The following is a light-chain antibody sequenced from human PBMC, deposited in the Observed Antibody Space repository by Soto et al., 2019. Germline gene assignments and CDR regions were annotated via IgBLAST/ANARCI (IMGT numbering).Light chain of an antibody. Sequence: QSALTQPASVSGSPGQSITISCTGTSSDVGGYTYVSWYQQHPGKAPKLMIYEVSHRPSGVSDRFSGSKSGNTASLTISGLQAEDEADYYCSSYTTSSTLVVFGGGTQLTVL. CDR1: SSDVGGYTY. CDR2: EVS. CDR3: SSYTTSSTLVV. J-gene: IGLJ2*01. V-gene: IGLV2-14*01.